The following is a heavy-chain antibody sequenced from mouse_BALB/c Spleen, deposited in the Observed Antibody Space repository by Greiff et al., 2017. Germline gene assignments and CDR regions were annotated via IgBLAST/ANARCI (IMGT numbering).Heavy chain of an antibody. Sequence: QLKESGPGLVKPSQSLSLTCSVTGYSITSGYYWNWIRQFPGNKLEWIGYLSYDGSNNYNPSLKNRISITRDTSKNQFFLKLNSVTTEDTATYYCAREGYYGSSPGWFAYWGQGTLVTVSA. CDR1: GYSITSGYY. D-gene: IGHD1-1*01. CDR3: AREGYYGSSPGWFAY. CDR2: LSYDGSN. J-gene: IGHJ3*01. V-gene: IGHV3-6*02.